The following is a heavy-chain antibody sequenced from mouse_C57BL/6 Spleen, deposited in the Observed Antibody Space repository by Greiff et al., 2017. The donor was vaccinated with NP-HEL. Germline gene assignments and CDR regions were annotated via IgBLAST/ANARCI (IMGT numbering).Heavy chain of an antibody. J-gene: IGHJ3*01. V-gene: IGHV1-82*01. CDR3: AGILYGSRGGFGY. CDR1: GYAFSSSW. D-gene: IGHD1-1*01. Sequence: VQLQQSGPELVKPGASVKISCKASGYAFSSSWMNWVKQRPGKGLEWIGRIYPGDGDTNYNGKFKGKATLTADKSSSTAYMQLSSLTSEDSAVYFCAGILYGSRGGFGYWGQGTLVTVSA. CDR2: IYPGDGDT.